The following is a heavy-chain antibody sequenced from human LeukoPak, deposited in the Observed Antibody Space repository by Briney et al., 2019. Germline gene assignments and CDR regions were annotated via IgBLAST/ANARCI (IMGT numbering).Heavy chain of an antibody. CDR3: ARIGERCCSSTSCYTYWFDP. D-gene: IGHD2-2*02. Sequence: ASVKVSCKASGYTFTSYDINWVRQATGQGLEWMGWMNPNSGNTGYAQKFQGRVTITTDESTSTAYMELSSLRSEDTAVYYCARIGERCCSSTSCYTYWFDPWGQGTLVTVSS. CDR1: GYTFTSYD. V-gene: IGHV1-8*01. J-gene: IGHJ5*02. CDR2: MNPNSGNT.